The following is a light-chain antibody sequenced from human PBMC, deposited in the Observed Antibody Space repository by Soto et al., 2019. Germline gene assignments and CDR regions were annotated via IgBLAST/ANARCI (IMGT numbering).Light chain of an antibody. Sequence: QSALTQPDSVSGSPGQSITISCTGTSGDVGAYNSVSWYQQHPGKAPKLMIYDVTNRPSGVSNRFSGSKSGNTASLTISGLQVEDEADYYCSSYTSGTTLYVFGTGTKLTVL. CDR3: SSYTSGTTLYV. CDR1: SGDVGAYNS. CDR2: DVT. V-gene: IGLV2-14*01. J-gene: IGLJ1*01.